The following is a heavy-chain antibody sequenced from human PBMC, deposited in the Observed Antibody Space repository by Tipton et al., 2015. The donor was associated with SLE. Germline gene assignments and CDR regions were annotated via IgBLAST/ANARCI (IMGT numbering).Heavy chain of an antibody. CDR3: AKEGPAAAAGTMGS. J-gene: IGHJ4*02. CDR2: VYHTGST. CDR1: SGSISNPSYY. Sequence: GLVKPSETLSLNCTVSSGSISNPSYYWGWIRQAPGKGLEWIGIVYHTGSTHYNPSLKGRLSISVDKPKNQFSLTLSSVTAADTAVYYCAKEGPAAAAGTMGSWGQGTLVTISS. D-gene: IGHD6-13*01. V-gene: IGHV4-39*02.